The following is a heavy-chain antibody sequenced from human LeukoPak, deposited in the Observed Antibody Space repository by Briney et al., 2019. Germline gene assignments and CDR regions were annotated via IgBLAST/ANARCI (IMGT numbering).Heavy chain of an antibody. CDR3: ASSGDYAPFDY. Sequence: SETLSLTCTVSGGSISSYYWSWIRQPPGKGLEWIGYIYYSGSTNYNPSLKSRVTISVDTSKNQFSLKLSSVTAADTAVYYCASSGDYAPFDYWGQGTLVTVSS. CDR1: GGSISSYY. V-gene: IGHV4-59*01. J-gene: IGHJ4*02. D-gene: IGHD4-17*01. CDR2: IYYSGST.